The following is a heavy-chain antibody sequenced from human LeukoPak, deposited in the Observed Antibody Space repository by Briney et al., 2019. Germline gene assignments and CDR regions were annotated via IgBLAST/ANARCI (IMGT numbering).Heavy chain of an antibody. V-gene: IGHV3-23*01. D-gene: IGHD4-17*01. CDR2: ISGSGGST. J-gene: IGHJ4*02. CDR3: AKVPTTVTTGGDY. CDR1: GFTFSDYY. Sequence: SGGSLRLSCAASGFTFSDYYMSWIRQAPGKGLEWVSAISGSGGSTYYADSVKGRFTISRDNSKNTLYLQMNSLRAEDTAVYYCAKVPTTVTTGGDYWGQGTLVTVSS.